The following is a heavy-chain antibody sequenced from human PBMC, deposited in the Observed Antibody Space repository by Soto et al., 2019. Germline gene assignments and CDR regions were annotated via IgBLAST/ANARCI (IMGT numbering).Heavy chain of an antibody. J-gene: IGHJ3*01. V-gene: IGHV3-72*01. CDR3: TTPRGTVSYSAFEV. D-gene: IGHD1-26*01. CDR2: IGHKADSGFT. Sequence: EVLLVESGGGLVQPGGSLRLSCEVSGFTFSDHYMDWVRQAPGKGLEWIGRIGHKADSGFTEYAPSVKGRIIVSRDDSRNLVYLQMNSLKIEDTAVYYCTTPRGTVSYSAFEVWGQGTMVTVSS. CDR1: GFTFSDHY.